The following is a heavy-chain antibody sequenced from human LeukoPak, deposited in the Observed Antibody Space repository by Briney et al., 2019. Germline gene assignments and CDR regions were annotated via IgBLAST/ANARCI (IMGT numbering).Heavy chain of an antibody. Sequence: ASVKVSCKASGYTFTNYGISWVRQAPGKGLEWMGWMSAKNSDTNYAQSLQGRVTVTTDTSTRTAYMELRSLRSDDTAIYYCVRDYDYAPDYWGQGTLVTVSS. CDR3: VRDYDYAPDY. D-gene: IGHD4/OR15-4a*01. CDR2: MSAKNSDT. V-gene: IGHV1-18*01. J-gene: IGHJ4*02. CDR1: GYTFTNYG.